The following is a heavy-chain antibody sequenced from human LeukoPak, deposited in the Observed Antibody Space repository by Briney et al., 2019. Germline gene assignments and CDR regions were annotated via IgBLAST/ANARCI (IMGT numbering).Heavy chain of an antibody. J-gene: IGHJ4*02. Sequence: SETLSLTCAVYGGSISSSSYYWGWIRQPPGKGLEWIGSIYYSGSTYYNPSLKSRVTISVDTSKNQFSLKLSSVTAADTAVYYCAREVAGAGYYYDSSPTFDYWGQGTLVTVSS. CDR3: AREVAGAGYYYDSSPTFDY. V-gene: IGHV4-39*07. CDR1: GGSISSSSYY. D-gene: IGHD3-22*01. CDR2: IYYSGST.